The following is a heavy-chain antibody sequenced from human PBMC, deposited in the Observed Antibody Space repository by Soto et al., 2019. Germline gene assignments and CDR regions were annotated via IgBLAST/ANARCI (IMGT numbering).Heavy chain of an antibody. CDR1: GNTFTYRY. V-gene: IGHV1-45*02. CDR3: AGGGAGSGPFTWELPDH. J-gene: IGHJ4*02. D-gene: IGHD1-26*01. CDR2: ITPFSGDV. Sequence: SVKVSCKALGNTFTYRYLHWVRQAPGQALEWMGWITPFSGDVHYAQKFQERVTITRYRSINTAYMQMSSLRSEDTAMYFCAGGGAGSGPFTWELPDHWGQGTLVTVSS.